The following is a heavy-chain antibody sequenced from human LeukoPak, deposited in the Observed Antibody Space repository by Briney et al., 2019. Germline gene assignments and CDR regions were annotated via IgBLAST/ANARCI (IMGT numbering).Heavy chain of an antibody. D-gene: IGHD3-10*01. CDR2: IYISGGT. Sequence: SETLSLTCTVSGDSISSYYWSWIRQPPGKGLEWIGNIYISGGTNKNPSLKSRVTISLDTSKNQFSLKLTSVTAADTGVYYCARQLYGSGTQRCNWFDPWGQGTLVTVSS. V-gene: IGHV4-4*09. J-gene: IGHJ5*02. CDR1: GDSISSYY. CDR3: ARQLYGSGTQRCNWFDP.